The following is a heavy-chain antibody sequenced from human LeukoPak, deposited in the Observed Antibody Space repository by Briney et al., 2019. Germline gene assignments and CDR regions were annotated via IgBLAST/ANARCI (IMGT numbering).Heavy chain of an antibody. J-gene: IGHJ4*02. D-gene: IGHD4-17*01. CDR1: GFTFSSYA. CDR2: ITGSGGST. CDR3: ARDPSQDYGDVSGDY. Sequence: PGGSLRLSCAASGFTFSSYAMSWVRQAPGKGLEWVSAITGSGGSTSYADSVKGRFTISRDNGKNTLNLQMNSLRAEDTAVYYCARDPSQDYGDVSGDYWGQGTLVTVSS. V-gene: IGHV3-23*01.